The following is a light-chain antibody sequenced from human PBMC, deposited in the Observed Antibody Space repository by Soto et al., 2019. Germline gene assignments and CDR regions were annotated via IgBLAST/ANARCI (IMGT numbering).Light chain of an antibody. CDR2: GAS. Sequence: EIEMTQSPVTLSVSPGGRATLSYRASQSISGTLAWYQQKPGQAPRLLIYGASTRATSFPARFSGSGSGTDFTLTISSLQSEDFAVYYCQQYNNWPWTLGQGTKVDIK. CDR1: QSISGT. V-gene: IGKV3-15*01. CDR3: QQYNNWPWT. J-gene: IGKJ1*01.